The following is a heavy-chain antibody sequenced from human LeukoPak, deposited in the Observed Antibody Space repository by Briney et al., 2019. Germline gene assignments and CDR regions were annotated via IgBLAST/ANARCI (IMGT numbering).Heavy chain of an antibody. CDR1: GFTFGSYA. D-gene: IGHD6-13*01. J-gene: IGHJ4*02. CDR2: ISYDGSNK. Sequence: GGSLRLSCAASGFTFGSYAMHWVRQAPGKGLEWVAVISYDGSNKYYADSVKGRFTISRDNSKNTLYLQMNSLRAEDTAVYYCAREEAASSSWYYFDYWGQGTLVTVSS. V-gene: IGHV3-30*04. CDR3: AREEAASSSWYYFDY.